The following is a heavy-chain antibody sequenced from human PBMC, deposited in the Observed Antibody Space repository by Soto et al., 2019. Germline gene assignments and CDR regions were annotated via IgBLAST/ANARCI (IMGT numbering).Heavy chain of an antibody. CDR3: AKDLQSYGDYDYYCYGMDV. Sequence: QVQLVESGGGEVQSGRSLTISCAASGFTLSTYGMHWVRQTPGKGLEWVEVISYDGTNKFYSDSVKGRFTISRDNFKNTLTLQMNSLRADDTAVYSCAKDLQSYGDYDYYCYGMDVWGLGTRVTVSS. D-gene: IGHD4-17*01. J-gene: IGHJ6*02. V-gene: IGHV3-30*18. CDR1: GFTLSTYG. CDR2: ISYDGTNK.